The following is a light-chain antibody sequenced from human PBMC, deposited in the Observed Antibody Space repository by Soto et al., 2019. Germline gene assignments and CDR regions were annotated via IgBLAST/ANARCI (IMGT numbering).Light chain of an antibody. CDR2: DAS. CDR3: QQRSNWLT. J-gene: IGKJ4*01. Sequence: EIVLTQSPATLSLSPGERATLSCRASQSVSSYLAWYQQKPGQAPRLLIYDASNRATGIPARFSGSGSGTDSTITISSLEPEDIAVYYCQQRSNWLTFGGGTKVEIK. CDR1: QSVSSY. V-gene: IGKV3-11*01.